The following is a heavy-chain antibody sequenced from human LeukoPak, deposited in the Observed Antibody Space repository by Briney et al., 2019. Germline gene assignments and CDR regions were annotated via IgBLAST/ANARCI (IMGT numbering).Heavy chain of an antibody. CDR3: AREVGYCSSTSCFYFDY. CDR1: GFTFSSYW. CDR2: IKQDGSEK. J-gene: IGHJ4*02. V-gene: IGHV3-7*01. Sequence: GGSLRLSCAASGFTFSSYWISWVRQAPGKGLEWVANIKQDGSEKYYVDSVKGRFTISRDNAKNSLYLQMNSLRAEDTAVYYCAREVGYCSSTSCFYFDYWGQGTLVTVSS. D-gene: IGHD2-2*01.